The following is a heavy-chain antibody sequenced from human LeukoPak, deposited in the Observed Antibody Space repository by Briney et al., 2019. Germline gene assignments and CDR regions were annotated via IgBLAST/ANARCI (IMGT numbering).Heavy chain of an antibody. CDR3: ASSDRPGYYYCGMDV. J-gene: IGHJ6*02. CDR1: GGSISSYY. D-gene: IGHD2-21*01. V-gene: IGHV4-59*01. Sequence: SETLSLTCTVSGGSISSYYWSWIRQPPGKGLEWIGYIYYSGSTNYNPSLKSRVTISVDTSKNQFSLKLSSVTAADTAVYYCASSDRPGYYYCGMDVWGQGTTVTVSS. CDR2: IYYSGST.